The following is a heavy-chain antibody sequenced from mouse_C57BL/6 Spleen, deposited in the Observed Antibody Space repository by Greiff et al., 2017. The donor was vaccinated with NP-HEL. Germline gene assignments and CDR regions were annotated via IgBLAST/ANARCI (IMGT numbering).Heavy chain of an antibody. Sequence: VQLQQPGTELVKPGASVKLSCKASGFTFTSYWMPWVKQRPGQGLEWIGTIIPSNGGPNYNEKFKSKATLTVDKSSSTAYMQLSSLTSEDSAVYYCARTTVVATRGCFDYWGKGTTLTVSS. CDR2: IIPSNGGP. J-gene: IGHJ2*01. D-gene: IGHD1-1*01. V-gene: IGHV1-53*01. CDR1: GFTFTSYW. CDR3: ARTTVVATRGCFDY.